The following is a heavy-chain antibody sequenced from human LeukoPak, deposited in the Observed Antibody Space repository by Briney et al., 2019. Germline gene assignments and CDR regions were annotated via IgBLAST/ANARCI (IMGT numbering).Heavy chain of an antibody. D-gene: IGHD1-26*01. CDR2: IIPIFGIA. CDR3: ASGWDSGRYYEGFDY. J-gene: IGHJ4*02. V-gene: IGHV1-69*04. Sequence: SVKVSCKASGGTFSSYAISWVRQAPGQGLEWMRRIIPIFGIANYAQKFQGRVTITADKSTSTAYMELSSLRSEDTAVYYCASGWDSGRYYEGFDYWGQGTLVTVSS. CDR1: GGTFSSYA.